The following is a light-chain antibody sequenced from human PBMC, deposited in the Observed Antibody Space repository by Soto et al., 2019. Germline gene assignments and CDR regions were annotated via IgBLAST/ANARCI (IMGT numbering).Light chain of an antibody. Sequence: EIVLTQSPGTLSLSPGRRATLSCRASQSVSSSYLAWFQQKPGQPPRLLIYGVSIRATGIPDRFSGSGSGTDFTLTISSLEPEDFAVYYCQQYGSSPRTFGQGTKVEIK. CDR2: GVS. CDR1: QSVSSSY. V-gene: IGKV3-20*01. J-gene: IGKJ1*01. CDR3: QQYGSSPRT.